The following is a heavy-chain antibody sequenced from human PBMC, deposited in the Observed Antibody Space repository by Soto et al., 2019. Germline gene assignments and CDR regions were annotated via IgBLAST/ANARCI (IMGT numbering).Heavy chain of an antibody. CDR2: ISWNSDSI. Sequence: EVQLVESGGGLVQPGRSLRLSCAASGFTFDDYAMHWVRQAPGKGLEWVSGISWNSDSIGYADSVKGRFTISRDNAKNSLYLQMNSLRAEDTALYCCAKGGQLLAEGGGYWGQGTLVTVSS. J-gene: IGHJ4*02. CDR3: AKGGQLLAEGGGY. CDR1: GFTFDDYA. D-gene: IGHD2-2*01. V-gene: IGHV3-9*01.